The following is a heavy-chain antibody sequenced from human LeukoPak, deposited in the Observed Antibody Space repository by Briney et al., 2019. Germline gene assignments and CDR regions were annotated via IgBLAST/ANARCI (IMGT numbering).Heavy chain of an antibody. D-gene: IGHD3-10*01. V-gene: IGHV3-30*18. CDR2: ISYDGSNK. CDR3: AKALNYYGSGPPDY. CDR1: GFTFSSYG. Sequence: PGRSLRLSCAASGFTFSSYGMHWVRQAPGKGLEWVAVISYDGSNKYYADSVKGRFTISRDNSKNTLYLQMNSLRAEDTAVYYCAKALNYYGSGPPDYWGQGTLVTVSS. J-gene: IGHJ4*02.